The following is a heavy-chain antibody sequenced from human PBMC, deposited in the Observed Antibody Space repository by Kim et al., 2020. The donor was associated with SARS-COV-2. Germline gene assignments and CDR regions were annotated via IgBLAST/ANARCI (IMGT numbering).Heavy chain of an antibody. Sequence: GGSLRLSCAASGFTFDDYAMHWVRQAPGKGLEWVSGISWNSGSIGYADSVKGRFTISRDNAKNSLYLQMNSLRAEDTALYYCAKDRFGIAAAGSLDYWGQGTLVTVST. J-gene: IGHJ4*02. D-gene: IGHD6-13*01. V-gene: IGHV3-9*01. CDR3: AKDRFGIAAAGSLDY. CDR2: ISWNSGSI. CDR1: GFTFDDYA.